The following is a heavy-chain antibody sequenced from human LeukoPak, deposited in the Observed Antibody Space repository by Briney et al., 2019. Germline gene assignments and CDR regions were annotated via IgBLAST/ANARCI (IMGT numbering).Heavy chain of an antibody. CDR1: GFTFSSYA. CDR3: AKDRERYSSSWYIKSADY. V-gene: IGHV3-23*01. J-gene: IGHJ4*02. Sequence: RPGGFLRLSCAASGFTFSSYAMSWVRQAPGKGLEWVSAISGSGGSTYYADSVKGRFTISRDNSKNTLYLQMNSLRAEDTAVYYCAKDRERYSSSWYIKSADYWGQGTLVTVSS. CDR2: ISGSGGST. D-gene: IGHD6-13*01.